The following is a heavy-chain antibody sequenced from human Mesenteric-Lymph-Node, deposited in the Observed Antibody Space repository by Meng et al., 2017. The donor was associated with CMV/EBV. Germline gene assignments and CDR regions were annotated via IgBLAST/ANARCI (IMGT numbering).Heavy chain of an antibody. J-gene: IGHJ1*01. CDR1: FTGYY. Sequence: FTGYYMHWVRQAPGHGLEWMGRINPNSGGTNYAQKFQGRVTMTRDTSISTAYMELSRLRSDDTAVYYCARRLSGGVGSGSYHALQHWGQGTLVTVSS. D-gene: IGHD3-10*01. CDR2: INPNSGGT. V-gene: IGHV1-2*06. CDR3: ARRLSGGVGSGSYHALQH.